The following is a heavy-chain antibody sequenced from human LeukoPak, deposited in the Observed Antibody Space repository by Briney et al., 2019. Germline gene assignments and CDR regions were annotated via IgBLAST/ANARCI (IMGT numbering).Heavy chain of an antibody. Sequence: GASVKVSCKASGGTFSSYAISWVRQAPGQGLEWMGWISAYNGNRNYAQKLQGRVTMTTDTSTSTAYMELRSLRSDDTAVYYCARDCLRSPSCPFDFWGQGTLVTVSS. CDR2: ISAYNGNR. D-gene: IGHD2-2*01. V-gene: IGHV1-18*01. J-gene: IGHJ4*02. CDR1: GGTFSSYA. CDR3: ARDCLRSPSCPFDF.